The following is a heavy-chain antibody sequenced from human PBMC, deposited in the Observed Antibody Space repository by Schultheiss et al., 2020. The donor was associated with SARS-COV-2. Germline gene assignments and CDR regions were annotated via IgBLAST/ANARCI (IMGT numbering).Heavy chain of an antibody. CDR1: SDSISNYY. J-gene: IGHJ6*03. D-gene: IGHD3-3*01. CDR3: AKEGGTIFGVVTPFQYMDV. Sequence: SQTLSLTCTVSSDSISNYYWSWIRQPPGKGLEWIGYIYFSGSTNCNPSLKSRVTMSVDTSKNQFSLNLSSVTAADTAVYYCAKEGGTIFGVVTPFQYMDVWGKGTTVTVSS. CDR2: IYFSGST. V-gene: IGHV4-59*13.